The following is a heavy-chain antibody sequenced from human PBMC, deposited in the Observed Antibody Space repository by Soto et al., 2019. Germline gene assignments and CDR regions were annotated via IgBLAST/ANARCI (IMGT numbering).Heavy chain of an antibody. J-gene: IGHJ4*02. D-gene: IGHD4-17*01. V-gene: IGHV3-33*01. Sequence: QVQLVESRGGVVQPGRSLRLSCAASGFTFSSYGMHWVRQAPGKGLEWVAVIWYDGSNKYHADTEKGRFTISRDNSKNTLYLQMDSLRAEDTAVYYCARVSPPTTVVTPLDYWGQGTLVTVSS. CDR3: ARVSPPTTVVTPLDY. CDR2: IWYDGSNK. CDR1: GFTFSSYG.